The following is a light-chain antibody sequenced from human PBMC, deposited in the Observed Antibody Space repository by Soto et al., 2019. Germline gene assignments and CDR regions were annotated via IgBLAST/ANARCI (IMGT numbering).Light chain of an antibody. CDR2: EVS. Sequence: QSALTQPASVSGSPGPSITISCTGTSSDVGSYNLDSWYQQHPGKAPKLMISEVSKRPSGVSNRFSGYKSGNTASLTSSWLQAEDEADYYCCSYAGSSTCLYVFGTGTKLTVL. V-gene: IGLV2-23*02. CDR1: SSDVGSYNL. CDR3: CSYAGSSTCLYV. J-gene: IGLJ1*01.